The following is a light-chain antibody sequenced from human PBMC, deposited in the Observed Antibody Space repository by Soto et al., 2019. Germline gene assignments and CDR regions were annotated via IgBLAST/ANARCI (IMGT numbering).Light chain of an antibody. CDR2: DVT. CDR1: SSDVGRYNY. Sequence: QSALTQPRSVSGSPGQSVTISCTGTSSDVGRYNYVSWYQQHPGTAPKLILYDVTKRPSGVPDRFSGSKSGITASLTISGLQAEDEADYYCCSYGGSYTSIFGGGTKLTVL. J-gene: IGLJ2*01. V-gene: IGLV2-11*01. CDR3: CSYGGSYTSI.